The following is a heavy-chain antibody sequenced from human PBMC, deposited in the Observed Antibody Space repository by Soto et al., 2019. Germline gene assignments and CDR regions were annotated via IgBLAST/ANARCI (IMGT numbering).Heavy chain of an antibody. V-gene: IGHV4-39*01. CDR2: VYYSGST. CDR3: ARTDYEFRNGNDAFEI. J-gene: IGHJ3*02. CDR1: GDSVSSSNYY. Sequence: PSETLSLTCTVSGDSVSSSNYYWGWIRQPPGKGLEWIGSVYYSGSTYYNPSLKSRVTMSVDTSKNQFSLKLSSVSAADTAVFYCARTDYEFRNGNDAFEIWGQGTMVXVS. D-gene: IGHD3-3*01.